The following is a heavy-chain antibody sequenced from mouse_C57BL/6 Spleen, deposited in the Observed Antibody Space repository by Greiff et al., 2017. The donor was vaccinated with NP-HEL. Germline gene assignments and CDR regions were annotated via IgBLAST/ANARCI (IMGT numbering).Heavy chain of an antibody. CDR3: ARGRGYYYAMDY. V-gene: IGHV1-76*01. CDR2: IYPGSGNT. CDR1: GYTFTDYY. J-gene: IGHJ4*01. Sequence: VQLQQSGAEQVRPGASVKLSCKASGYTFTDYYINWVKQRPGQGLEWIARIYPGSGNTYYNEKFKGKATLTAEKSSSTAYMQLSSLTSEDSAVYFCARGRGYYYAMDYWGQGTSVTVSS.